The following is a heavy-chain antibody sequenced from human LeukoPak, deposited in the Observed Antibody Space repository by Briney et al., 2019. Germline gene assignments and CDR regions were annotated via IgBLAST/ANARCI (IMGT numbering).Heavy chain of an antibody. V-gene: IGHV3-48*03. CDR3: ATNSVGSMDV. Sequence: GGSLRLSCAASGFTFSSYEMNWVRQAPGKGLEWVSYISSSGSTIYYADSVKGRFTISRDNAKNSLYLQMNSLRAEDTAVYYCATNSVGSMDVWGQGTTVTVSS. J-gene: IGHJ6*02. CDR2: ISSSGSTI. D-gene: IGHD4-23*01. CDR1: GFTFSSYE.